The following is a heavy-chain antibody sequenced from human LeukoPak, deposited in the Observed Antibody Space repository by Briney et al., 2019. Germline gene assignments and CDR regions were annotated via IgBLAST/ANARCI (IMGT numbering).Heavy chain of an antibody. CDR3: AKGYCRGGSCYAYSFDY. V-gene: IGHV4-59*01. D-gene: IGHD2-15*01. CDR2: IYYSGST. CDR1: GDSISSYY. Sequence: PSETLSLTCTVSGDSISSYYWSWLRQSPGKGLEWIGYIYYSGSTNYNPSLKSRVTISVDTSKNQFSLKLSSVTAADTAVYYCAKGYCRGGSCYAYSFDYWGQGTLVTVSS. J-gene: IGHJ4*02.